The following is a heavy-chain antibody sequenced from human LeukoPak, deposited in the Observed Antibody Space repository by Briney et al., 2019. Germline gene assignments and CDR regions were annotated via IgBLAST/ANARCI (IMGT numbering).Heavy chain of an antibody. CDR1: GYTFTSYG. Sequence: ASVKVSCKASGYTFTSYGISWVRQAPGQGLEWMGWISAYNGNTNYAQKLQGRVTMTTDTSTSTAYMELRSLRSDDTAVYYCARARRDYGDYAYLYWGQGTLVTVSS. CDR2: ISAYNGNT. CDR3: ARARRDYGDYAYLY. J-gene: IGHJ4*02. V-gene: IGHV1-18*01. D-gene: IGHD4-17*01.